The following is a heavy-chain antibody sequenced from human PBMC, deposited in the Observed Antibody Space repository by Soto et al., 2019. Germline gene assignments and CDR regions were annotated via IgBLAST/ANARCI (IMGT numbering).Heavy chain of an antibody. V-gene: IGHV1-69*06. Sequence: QVQLVQSGAEVKKPGSSVKVSCKASGGTFSSYAISWVRQAPGQGLEWMGGIIPIFGTANYAQKFQGRVTITADKSTSTAYMELSSLRSEDTAVYYCAREYHRTSCSGGSCYSYNWFDPWGQGTLVTVSS. CDR3: AREYHRTSCSGGSCYSYNWFDP. CDR1: GGTFSSYA. CDR2: IIPIFGTA. J-gene: IGHJ5*02. D-gene: IGHD2-15*01.